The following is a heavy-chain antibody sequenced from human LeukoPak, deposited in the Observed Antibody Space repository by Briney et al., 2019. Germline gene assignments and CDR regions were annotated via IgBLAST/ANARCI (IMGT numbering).Heavy chain of an antibody. CDR3: ARSSQAVGDFDY. V-gene: IGHV1-3*03. D-gene: IGHD6-19*01. J-gene: IGHJ4*02. CDR2: INTGNGNT. Sequence: ASVKVSCKASGYTFTSYAMHWVRQAPGQRLEWMGWINTGNGNTKYSQEFQGRVTITRDTSASTAYMELSSLRSEDMAVYYCARSSQAVGDFDYWGQGTLVTVSS. CDR1: GYTFTSYA.